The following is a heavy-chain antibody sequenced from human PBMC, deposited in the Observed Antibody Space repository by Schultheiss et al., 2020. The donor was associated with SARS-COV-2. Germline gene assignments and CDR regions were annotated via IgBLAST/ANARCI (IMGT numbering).Heavy chain of an antibody. V-gene: IGHV4-30-2*01. D-gene: IGHD2-2*03. CDR3: ARVLDIQRGAFDI. CDR1: GGSISSGGYS. Sequence: SETLSLTCAVSGGSISSGGYSWSWIRQPPGKGLEWIGYIYHSGSTYYNPSLKSRVTISVDTSKNQFSLKLSSVTAADTAVYYCARVLDIQRGAFDIWGQGTMVTVSS. J-gene: IGHJ3*02. CDR2: IYHSGST.